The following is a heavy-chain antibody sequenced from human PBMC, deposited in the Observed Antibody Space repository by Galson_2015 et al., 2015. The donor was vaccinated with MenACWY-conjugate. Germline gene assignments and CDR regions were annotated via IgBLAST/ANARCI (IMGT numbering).Heavy chain of an antibody. V-gene: IGHV3-7*03. CDR3: ARGHYGRDV. CDR2: IKKDGSEK. Sequence: SLRLSCAASGFTFRNYWMTWVRQAPGKGLEWVASIKKDGSEKYYVDSVKGRFTISRDNAKNSLYLEMNSLRAEDTAVYYCARGHYGRDVSGQAPTVTPSS. J-gene: IGHJ6*02. CDR1: GFTFRNYW.